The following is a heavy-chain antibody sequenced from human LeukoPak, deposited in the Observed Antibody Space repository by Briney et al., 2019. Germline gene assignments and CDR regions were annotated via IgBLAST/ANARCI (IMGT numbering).Heavy chain of an antibody. D-gene: IGHD6-19*01. J-gene: IGHJ3*02. V-gene: IGHV3-7*03. Sequence: QPWGSLSLSCAASGFTFSGYCLNWPRQAPGKGLEWVASINHNGAVNYYVDSMKGRFTISRDNAKNSLYLQMNSLRAEDTAVYYCARQWQVAFDIWGQGTMVTVSS. CDR2: INHNGAVN. CDR3: ARQWQVAFDI. CDR1: GFTFSGYC.